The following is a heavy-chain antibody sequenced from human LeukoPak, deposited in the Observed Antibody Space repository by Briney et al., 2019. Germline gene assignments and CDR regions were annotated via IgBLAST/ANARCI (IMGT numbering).Heavy chain of an antibody. D-gene: IGHD6-19*01. CDR1: GFTFSSYA. Sequence: GGSLRLSCAASGFTFSSYAMHWVRQARGKGLEWVAVISYDGSNKYYADSVKGRFTISRDNSKNTLYLQMNSLRAEDTAVYYCAREKPGEQWHDDAFDIWGQGTMVTVSS. CDR3: AREKPGEQWHDDAFDI. CDR2: ISYDGSNK. J-gene: IGHJ3*02. V-gene: IGHV3-30-3*01.